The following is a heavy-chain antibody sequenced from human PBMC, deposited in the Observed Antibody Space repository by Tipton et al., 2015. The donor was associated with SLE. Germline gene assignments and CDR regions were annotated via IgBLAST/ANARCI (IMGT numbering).Heavy chain of an antibody. CDR1: GGSISSSSYY. D-gene: IGHD2-2*01. J-gene: IGHJ4*02. CDR2: IYYSGST. CDR3: ARGFCSTTSCLDLLDY. V-gene: IGHV4-39*07. Sequence: TLSLTCTVSGGSISSSSYYWGWIRQPPGKGLEWIGSIYYSGSTYYNPSLKSRVTISVDTSKNQFSLKLSSVTAADTAVYYCARGFCSTTSCLDLLDYWGQGTLVTVSS.